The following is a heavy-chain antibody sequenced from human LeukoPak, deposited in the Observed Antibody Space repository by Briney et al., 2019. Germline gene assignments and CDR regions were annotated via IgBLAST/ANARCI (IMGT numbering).Heavy chain of an antibody. CDR1: GGSISSYY. CDR2: IYYSGST. J-gene: IGHJ4*02. V-gene: IGHV4-59*01. CDR3: ARVKWISSYYDSRGYQPTGFDY. D-gene: IGHD3-22*01. Sequence: SETLSLTCTVSGGSISSYYWSWIRQPPGKGLEWIGYIYYSGSTNYNPSLKSRVTISVDTSKNQFSLKLSSVTAADTAVYYCARVKWISSYYDSRGYQPTGFDYWGQGTLVTVSS.